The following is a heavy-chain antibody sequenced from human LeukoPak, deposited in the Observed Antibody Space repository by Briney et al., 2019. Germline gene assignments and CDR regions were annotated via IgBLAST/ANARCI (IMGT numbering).Heavy chain of an antibody. D-gene: IGHD3-10*01. CDR3: AKAAVMVRGVPSGFDI. J-gene: IGHJ3*02. V-gene: IGHV3-23*01. Sequence: GGSLRLSCAASGFTFSSYAMSWVRQAPGKGLEWVSAISGSGGSTYYADSVKGRFTISRDNSKNTLYLQMNSLRAEDTAVYYCAKAAVMVRGVPSGFDIWGQGTMVTVSS. CDR2: ISGSGGST. CDR1: GFTFSSYA.